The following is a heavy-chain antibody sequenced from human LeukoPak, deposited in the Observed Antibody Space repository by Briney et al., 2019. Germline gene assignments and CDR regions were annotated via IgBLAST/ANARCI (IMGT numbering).Heavy chain of an antibody. CDR2: VYPGDSDS. J-gene: IGHJ4*02. Sequence: GESLKISCKGSGYSFTSYWIGWVRQMPGKGLEWMGIVYPGDSDSRYSPSFPGQVTISADESISTAYLQWSSLKASDTAVYYCARRGSGSDFDYWGQGTLVTVSS. CDR1: GYSFTSYW. V-gene: IGHV5-51*01. D-gene: IGHD3-10*01. CDR3: ARRGSGSDFDY.